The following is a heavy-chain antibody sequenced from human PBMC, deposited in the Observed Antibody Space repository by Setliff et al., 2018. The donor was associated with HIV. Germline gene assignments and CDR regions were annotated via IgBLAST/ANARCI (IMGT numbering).Heavy chain of an antibody. CDR2: FYTSGTT. Sequence: LRLSCAGSGFILSEYTISWVRQSPGKGLEWIGHFYTSGTTNYNPSLESRVTISVDTSKNQFSLKLSSVTAADAAVYYCGTAMYYYYGLDVWGQGIRVTVSS. D-gene: IGHD2-2*01. J-gene: IGHJ6*02. V-gene: IGHV4-4*08. CDR1: GFILSEYT. CDR3: GTAMYYYYGLDV.